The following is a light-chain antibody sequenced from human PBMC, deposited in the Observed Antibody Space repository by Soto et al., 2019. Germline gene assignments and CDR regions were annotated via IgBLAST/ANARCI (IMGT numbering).Light chain of an antibody. V-gene: IGKV3-20*01. CDR3: QQYGRSFS. J-gene: IGKJ2*03. CDR2: GAS. Sequence: EIVLTQSPGTLSLSPGERATLSCRASQTVSSNYLAWYQQKPGQAPRLLIYGASSRATGIPDRFSGSGSGTDFTLTISGLEPEDFAVYYCQQYGRSFSFGQGTKL. CDR1: QTVSSNY.